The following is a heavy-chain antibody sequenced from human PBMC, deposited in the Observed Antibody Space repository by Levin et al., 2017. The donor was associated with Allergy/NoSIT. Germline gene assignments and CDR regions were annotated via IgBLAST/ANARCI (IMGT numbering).Heavy chain of an antibody. CDR2: INPNSGGT. V-gene: IGHV1-2*02. CDR3: ARGPDIVLMVYAIDY. CDR1: GYTFTGYY. D-gene: IGHD2-8*01. Sequence: GESLKISCKASGYTFTGYYMHWVRQAPGQGLEWMGWINPNSGGTNYAQKFQGRVTMTRDTSISTAYMELSRLRSDDTAVYYCARGPDIVLMVYAIDYWGQGTLVTVSS. J-gene: IGHJ4*02.